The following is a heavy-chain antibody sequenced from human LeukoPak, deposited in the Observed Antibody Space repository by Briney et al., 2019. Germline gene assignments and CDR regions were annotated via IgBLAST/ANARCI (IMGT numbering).Heavy chain of an antibody. Sequence: GESLKISCKASGYSFTSYWIGWVRQMPGKGLEWMGIIYPGDSDTRYSPSFQGQVTISADKSISTAYLQWSSLKASDTAMYYCARQSYSGSYKRNWFDPRGQGTLVTVSS. CDR2: IYPGDSDT. D-gene: IGHD1-26*01. V-gene: IGHV5-51*01. J-gene: IGHJ5*02. CDR1: GYSFTSYW. CDR3: ARQSYSGSYKRNWFDP.